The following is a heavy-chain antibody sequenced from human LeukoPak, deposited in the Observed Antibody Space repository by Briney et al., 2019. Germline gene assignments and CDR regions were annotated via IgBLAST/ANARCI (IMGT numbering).Heavy chain of an antibody. CDR2: IYGSGST. CDR1: GGSISRNY. CDR3: ARGRRSLYDILTGYYVY. J-gene: IGHJ4*02. D-gene: IGHD3-9*01. V-gene: IGHV4-4*07. Sequence: PETLSLTCSLSGGSISRNYRGWIRQPAGEAVEGLGRIYGSGSTHYNPSLQSRVTKSADPSKNQFSLKLSSVTAADTAVYYCARGRRSLYDILTGYYVYWGQGTLVTVSS.